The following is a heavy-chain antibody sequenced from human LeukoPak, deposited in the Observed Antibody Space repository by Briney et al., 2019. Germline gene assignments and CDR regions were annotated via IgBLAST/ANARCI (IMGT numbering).Heavy chain of an antibody. CDR1: GYTFTGYY. Sequence: ASVKVSCKASGYTFTGYYMYWVRQAPGQGLEWMGWINPNSGGTNYAQKFQGRVTMTRDTSISTAYMELSRLRSDDTAVYYCARLPYYYYYMDVWGKGTTVTVSS. J-gene: IGHJ6*03. CDR3: ARLPYYYYYMDV. CDR2: INPNSGGT. V-gene: IGHV1-2*02.